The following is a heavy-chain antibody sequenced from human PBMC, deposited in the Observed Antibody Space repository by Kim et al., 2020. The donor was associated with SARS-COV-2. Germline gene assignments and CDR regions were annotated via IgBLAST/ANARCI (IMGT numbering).Heavy chain of an antibody. Sequence: GGSLRLSCAASGFTFSSYAMHWVRQAPGKGLEWVAVISYDGSNKYYADSVKGRFTISRDNSKNTLYLQMNSLRAEDTAVYYCARDRYYGSGSYYYYYGMDVWGQGTTVTVSS. J-gene: IGHJ6*02. V-gene: IGHV3-30*04. CDR1: GFTFSSYA. CDR2: ISYDGSNK. CDR3: ARDRYYGSGSYYYYYGMDV. D-gene: IGHD3-10*01.